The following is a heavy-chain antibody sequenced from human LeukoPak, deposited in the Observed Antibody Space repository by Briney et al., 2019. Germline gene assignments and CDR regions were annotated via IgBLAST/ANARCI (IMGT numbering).Heavy chain of an antibody. J-gene: IGHJ4*02. Sequence: GSLRLSCAASGFPFSTYGMHWVRQAPGKGLEWVAVTSFDGGSKYYADSVQGRFTISRDNSKNTLYLQMYSLRAEDTAVYYCARPTGITWNYYLDSWGQGTLVTVSS. V-gene: IGHV3-30*03. CDR3: ARPTGITWNYYLDS. CDR2: TSFDGGSK. D-gene: IGHD1-7*01. CDR1: GFPFSTYG.